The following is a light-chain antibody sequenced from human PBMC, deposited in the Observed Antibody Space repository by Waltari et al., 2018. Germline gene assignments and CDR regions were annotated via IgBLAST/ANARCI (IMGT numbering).Light chain of an antibody. V-gene: IGLV1-47*01. J-gene: IGLJ2*01. Sequence: QSVLTQSPSASGAPGQRVTISCSGSSSNIGTNYVFWYQQLPGSAPNLLIYRNEERPSGVPDRFSGSKSGTSASLAVSGLRSEDEADYYCAAWDDRLRGLEFGGGTKLTVL. CDR3: AAWDDRLRGLE. CDR2: RNE. CDR1: SSNIGTNY.